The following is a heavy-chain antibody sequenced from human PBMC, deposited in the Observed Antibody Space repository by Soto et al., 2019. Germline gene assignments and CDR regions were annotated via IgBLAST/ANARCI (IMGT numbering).Heavy chain of an antibody. J-gene: IGHJ4*02. V-gene: IGHV4-59*01. CDR1: GGSISSYY. CDR2: IYYSGST. CDR3: ARGRFGELLFDY. Sequence: QVQLQESGPGLVKPSETLSLTCTVSGGSISSYYWSWIRQPPGKGLEWIGYIYYSGSTNYNPSLQSRVTISVDTSKNQFSLKLSSVTAADTAVYYCARGRFGELLFDYWGQGTLVTVSS. D-gene: IGHD3-10*01.